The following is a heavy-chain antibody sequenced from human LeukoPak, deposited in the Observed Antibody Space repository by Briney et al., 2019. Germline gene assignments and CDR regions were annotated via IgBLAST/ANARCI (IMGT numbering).Heavy chain of an antibody. Sequence: GGSLRLSCAASGFTFSSYWTSWVRQAPGKGLEWVANIKQDGSEKYYVDSVKGRFTISRDNAKNSLYLQMNSLRAEDTAVYYCARDAYYDSSGYTKNFDYWGQGTLVTVSS. D-gene: IGHD3-22*01. J-gene: IGHJ4*02. CDR1: GFTFSSYW. CDR2: IKQDGSEK. CDR3: ARDAYYDSSGYTKNFDY. V-gene: IGHV3-7*01.